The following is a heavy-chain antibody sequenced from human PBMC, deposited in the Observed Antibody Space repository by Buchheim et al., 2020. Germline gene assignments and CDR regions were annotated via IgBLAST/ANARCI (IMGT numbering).Heavy chain of an antibody. V-gene: IGHV1-2*04. CDR1: GYTFTGYY. Sequence: QVQPVQSGAEVKKPWASVKVSCKASGYTFTGYYIHWVRQAPGQGPEWMGWINPNSGGTNYAQQFQGSVTMTRDTSISTAYMELSRLRSDDTAVYYCARDRGYYDSSGYNPYYFDYWGQGTL. CDR3: ARDRGYYDSSGYNPYYFDY. CDR2: INPNSGGT. D-gene: IGHD3-22*01. J-gene: IGHJ4*02.